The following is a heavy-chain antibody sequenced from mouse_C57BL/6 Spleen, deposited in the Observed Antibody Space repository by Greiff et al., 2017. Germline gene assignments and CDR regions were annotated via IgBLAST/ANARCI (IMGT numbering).Heavy chain of an antibody. Sequence: EVQLQQSGPELVKPGASVKISCKASGYTFTDYYMNWVKQSHGKSLEWIGDINPNNGGTSYNQKFKGKATLTVDKSSSTAYMELRSLTSEDSAVYSCARSRAVVVPFDYWGQGTTLTVSS. D-gene: IGHD1-1*01. CDR1: GYTFTDYY. CDR3: ARSRAVVVPFDY. V-gene: IGHV1-26*01. CDR2: INPNNGGT. J-gene: IGHJ2*01.